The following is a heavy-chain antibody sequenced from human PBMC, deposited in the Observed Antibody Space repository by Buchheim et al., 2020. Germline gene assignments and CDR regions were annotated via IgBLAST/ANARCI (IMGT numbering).Heavy chain of an antibody. CDR1: GFTFSSYG. V-gene: IGHV3-30*18. CDR3: AKVPVPAARDFDY. J-gene: IGHJ4*02. D-gene: IGHD2-2*01. Sequence: QVQLVESGGAVVQPGRSLRLSCAASGFTFSSYGMHWVRQAPGKGLEWVAVISYDGSNKYYADSVKGRFTISRDNSKNTLYLQMNSLRAEDTAVYYCAKVPVPAARDFDYWGQGTL. CDR2: ISYDGSNK.